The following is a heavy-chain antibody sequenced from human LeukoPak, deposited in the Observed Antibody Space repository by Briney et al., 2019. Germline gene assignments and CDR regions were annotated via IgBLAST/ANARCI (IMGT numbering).Heavy chain of an antibody. D-gene: IGHD4-23*01. V-gene: IGHV3-21*01. Sequence: GGSLRLSCAASGFTFSTYGMHWVRQAPGKGLEWVSSISSSNSYIYYADSVKGRFTISTDNAKNSLYLQMNSLRAEDTAVYYCARGGAYGGSSNYDWYFDLWGRGTLVTVSS. J-gene: IGHJ2*01. CDR1: GFTFSTYG. CDR3: ARGGAYGGSSNYDWYFDL. CDR2: ISSSNSYI.